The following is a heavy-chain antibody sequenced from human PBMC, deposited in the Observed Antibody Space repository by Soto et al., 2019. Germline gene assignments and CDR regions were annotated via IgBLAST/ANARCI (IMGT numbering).Heavy chain of an antibody. CDR1: GCTFSSYS. J-gene: IGHJ4*02. Sequence: VGSLRLSCAASGCTFSSYSMNWVRQAPGKGLEWVSSISSSSSYIYYADSVKGRFTISRDNAKNSLYLQMNSLRAEDTAVYYCARDPGAAAAFDYWGQGTLLTVSS. CDR3: ARDPGAAAAFDY. CDR2: ISSSSSYI. V-gene: IGHV3-21*01. D-gene: IGHD6-13*01.